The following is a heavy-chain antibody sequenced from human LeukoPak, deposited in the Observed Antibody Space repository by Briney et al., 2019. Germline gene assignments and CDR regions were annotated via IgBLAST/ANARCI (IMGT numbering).Heavy chain of an antibody. CDR3: ARETPGIAAAGRAHFDY. CDR1: GYTFTSYA. Sequence: GASVKVSCKASGYTFTSYAMNWVRQAPGQGLEWMGWINTNTGNPTYAQGFTGRFVFSLDTSVSTAYLQISSLKAEDTAVYYCARETPGIAAAGRAHFDYWGQGTLVTVSS. CDR2: INTNTGNP. D-gene: IGHD6-13*01. J-gene: IGHJ4*02. V-gene: IGHV7-4-1*02.